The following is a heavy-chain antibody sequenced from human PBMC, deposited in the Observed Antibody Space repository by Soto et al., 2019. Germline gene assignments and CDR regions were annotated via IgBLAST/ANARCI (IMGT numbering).Heavy chain of an antibody. CDR3: ARTYYDSSGYYEESAFDI. Sequence: GGSLRLSCAASGFTFISYGMHWVRQAPGKGLEWVAVISYDGSNKYYADSVKGRFTISRDNSKNTLYLQMNSLRAEDTAVYYCARTYYDSSGYYEESAFDIWGQGTMVTVSS. D-gene: IGHD3-22*01. CDR1: GFTFISYG. V-gene: IGHV3-30*03. J-gene: IGHJ3*02. CDR2: ISYDGSNK.